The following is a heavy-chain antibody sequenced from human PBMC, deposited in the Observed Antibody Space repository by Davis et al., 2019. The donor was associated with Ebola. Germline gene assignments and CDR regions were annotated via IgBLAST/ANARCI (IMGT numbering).Heavy chain of an antibody. V-gene: IGHV3-30*18. J-gene: IGHJ4*02. D-gene: IGHD3-22*01. Sequence: PGGSLRLSCTAFAFSFGTYGMHWVRQAPGKGLEWVAVISYDGSNKYYADSVKGRFTISRDNSKNTLYLQMNSLRAEDTAVYYCAKDDSPIITMIVVGYGYFDYWGQGTLVTVSS. CDR3: AKDDSPIITMIVVGYGYFDY. CDR1: AFSFGTYG. CDR2: ISYDGSNK.